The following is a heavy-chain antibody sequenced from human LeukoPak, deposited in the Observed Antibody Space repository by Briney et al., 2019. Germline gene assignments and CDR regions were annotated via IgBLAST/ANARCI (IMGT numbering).Heavy chain of an antibody. J-gene: IGHJ4*02. CDR1: GFPFSSYA. D-gene: IGHD2-21*02. Sequence: GGSLRLSCAASGFPFSSYAMHWVRQAPGKGLEWVAVISYDGSNKKFADSVKGRFTISRDNSMNTLYLQMNSLGADDTALYYCARDRVGSAQFDYWGQGTLVTVSS. CDR2: ISYDGSNK. V-gene: IGHV3-30*01. CDR3: ARDRVGSAQFDY.